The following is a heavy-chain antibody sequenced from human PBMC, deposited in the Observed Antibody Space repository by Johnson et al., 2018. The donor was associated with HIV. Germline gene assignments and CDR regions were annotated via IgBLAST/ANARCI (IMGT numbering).Heavy chain of an antibody. Sequence: VQLVESGGGLVQPGGSLRLSCAASGFTVSSNYMSWVRQAPGKGLEWVSFIYSGGSTYYADSVKGRFTISRDNSKNTLYLQMNSLRVEDTAVYYCAREGAWEVRHGAFDIWGQGTMVTVSS. V-gene: IGHV3-66*01. CDR1: GFTVSSNY. CDR2: IYSGGST. D-gene: IGHD1-26*01. CDR3: AREGAWEVRHGAFDI. J-gene: IGHJ3*02.